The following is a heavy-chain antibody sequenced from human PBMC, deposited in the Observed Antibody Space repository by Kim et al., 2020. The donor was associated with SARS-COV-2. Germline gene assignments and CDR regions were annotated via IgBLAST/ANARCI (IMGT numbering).Heavy chain of an antibody. Sequence: YSPSLQGQVTIPADQSISTAYLQWSSLKASDTAMYYCATTTSGWGGHFDYWGQGTLVTVSS. J-gene: IGHJ4*02. V-gene: IGHV5-51*01. CDR3: ATTTSGWGGHFDY. D-gene: IGHD3-16*01.